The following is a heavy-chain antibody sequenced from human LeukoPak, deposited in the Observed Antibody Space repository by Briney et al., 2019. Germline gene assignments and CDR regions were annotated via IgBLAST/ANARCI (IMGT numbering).Heavy chain of an antibody. CDR2: IDWDDDK. CDR1: GFSLSTSGLC. V-gene: IGHV2-70*11. D-gene: IGHD3-9*01. Sequence: SGPTLVKPTQTLTLTCTFSGFSLSTSGLCVSWIRQPPGKALEWLARIDWDDDKYYSTSLKTRLTISKDTSKNQVFLTMTNMDPVDTATYYCARTTYYDILSGHTYNWFDPWGQGTLVTVSS. CDR3: ARTTYYDILSGHTYNWFDP. J-gene: IGHJ5*02.